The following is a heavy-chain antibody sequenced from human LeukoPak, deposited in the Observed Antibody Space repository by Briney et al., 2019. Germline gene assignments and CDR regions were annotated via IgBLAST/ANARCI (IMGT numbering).Heavy chain of an antibody. CDR2: IYTSGST. CDR1: GRPISSYY. D-gene: IGHD2-15*01. J-gene: IGHJ5*02. Sequence: SETLSLTCTVSGRPISSYYCSWLRQPAAKGLEWIGRIYTSGSTNYNPSLKSRVTISVDTSKNQFSLKLSSVTAADTAVYYCARDHARGGLGIENNWFDPWGQGTLVTVAS. CDR3: ARDHARGGLGIENNWFDP. V-gene: IGHV4-4*07.